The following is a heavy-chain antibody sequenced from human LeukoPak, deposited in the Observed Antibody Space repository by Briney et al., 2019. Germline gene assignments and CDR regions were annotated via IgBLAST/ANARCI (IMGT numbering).Heavy chain of an antibody. CDR1: GGSISSYY. J-gene: IGHJ5*02. V-gene: IGHV4-59*01. D-gene: IGHD3-16*01. Sequence: PSETLSLTCTVSGGSISSYYWSWIRQPPGKGLEWIGYIYYSGSTNYNPSLKSRVTISVDTSKNQFSLKLSSVTAADTAVYYCARGVGWFDPWGQGTLVTVSS. CDR3: ARGVGWFDP. CDR2: IYYSGST.